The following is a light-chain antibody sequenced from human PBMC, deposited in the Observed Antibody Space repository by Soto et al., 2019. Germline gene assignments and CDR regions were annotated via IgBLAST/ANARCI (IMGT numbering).Light chain of an antibody. V-gene: IGKV3D-20*02. Sequence: EIVLTQSPGTLSLSPGERATLSCRASQSVTKSLAWYQQKPGQAPRLLIYGASSRATGIPDRFSGSGSGTDFTLTISRLEPEDFAVYYCQQRSNWPLITFGQGTRLEIK. CDR2: GAS. CDR3: QQRSNWPLIT. CDR1: QSVTKS. J-gene: IGKJ5*01.